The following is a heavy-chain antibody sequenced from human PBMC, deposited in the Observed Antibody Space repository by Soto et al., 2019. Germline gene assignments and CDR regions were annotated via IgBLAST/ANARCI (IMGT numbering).Heavy chain of an antibody. CDR2: ISYDGSNK. Sequence: VGSLRLSCAASGFTFSSYGMHWVRQAPGKGLEWVAVISYDGSNKYYADSVKRRFTISRDNSKNTLYLQMSSLRAEDTAVYYCVKDGSSGWPYFYDMDVWGQGTTVTVSS. CDR3: VKDGSSGWPYFYDMDV. CDR1: GFTFSSYG. V-gene: IGHV3-30*18. J-gene: IGHJ6*02. D-gene: IGHD6-19*01.